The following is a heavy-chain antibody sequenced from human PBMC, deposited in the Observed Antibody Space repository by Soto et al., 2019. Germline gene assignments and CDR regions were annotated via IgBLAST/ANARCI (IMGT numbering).Heavy chain of an antibody. Sequence: QVQLVDSGGGVVQPGRSLRLSCAAYGFTFSSYGMHWVRQAPGKGLEWVAVIWYDGSNKYYADSVKGRFTISRDNSKNTLYLQMNSLGVEDTGVYYCAKEQWRASLREGDYFDYWGQGNLVTVSS. CDR3: AKEQWRASLREGDYFDY. CDR2: IWYDGSNK. CDR1: GFTFSSYG. J-gene: IGHJ4*02. V-gene: IGHV3-33*06. D-gene: IGHD6-19*01.